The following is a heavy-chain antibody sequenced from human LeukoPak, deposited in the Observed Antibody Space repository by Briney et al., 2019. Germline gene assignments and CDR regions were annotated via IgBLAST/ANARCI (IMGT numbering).Heavy chain of an antibody. D-gene: IGHD3-10*01. V-gene: IGHV3-21*01. Sequence: GGSLRLSCAASGFTFSSYAMHWVRRAPGKGLEWVSSISSSSSYIYYADSVKGRFTISRDNAKNSLYLQMNSLRAEDTAVYYCARDPIYGSGSYEGDYWGQGTLVTVSS. CDR3: ARDPIYGSGSYEGDY. CDR2: ISSSSSYI. CDR1: GFTFSSYA. J-gene: IGHJ4*02.